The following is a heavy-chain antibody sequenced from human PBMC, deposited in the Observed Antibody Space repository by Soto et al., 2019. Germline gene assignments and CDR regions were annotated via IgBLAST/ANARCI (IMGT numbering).Heavy chain of an antibody. CDR3: ARRIIAAAGNWFDP. CDR2: INHSGST. CDR1: GGSFSGYY. J-gene: IGHJ5*02. D-gene: IGHD6-13*01. Sequence: QVQLQQWGAGLLKPSETLSLTCAVYGGSFSGYYWSWIRQPPGKGLEWIGEINHSGSTNYNPSLKSRVTISVDTSKNQFSLKLSSVTAADTAAYYCARRIIAAAGNWFDPWGQGTLVTVSS. V-gene: IGHV4-34*01.